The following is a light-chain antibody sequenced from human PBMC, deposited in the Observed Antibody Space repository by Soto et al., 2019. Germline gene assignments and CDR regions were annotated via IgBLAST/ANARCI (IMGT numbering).Light chain of an antibody. J-gene: IGKJ4*01. V-gene: IGKV1-5*01. CDR1: QSISSW. Sequence: DIQMTQSPSTLSASVGDRVTITCRARQSISSWLAWYQQKPGKAPKLLIYDASSLESGVPSRFSGSGSGTEFTLTISSLQSDYFANYYCQQYNSYPLTFGGGTKVEIK. CDR2: DAS. CDR3: QQYNSYPLT.